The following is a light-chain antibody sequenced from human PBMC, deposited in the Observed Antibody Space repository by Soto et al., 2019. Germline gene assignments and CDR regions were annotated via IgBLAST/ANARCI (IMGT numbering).Light chain of an antibody. J-gene: IGKJ1*01. CDR2: AAS. Sequence: EIVLTQSPGALSLSPGERATLSCRASQSVRSGSLAWYQQKPGQAPRLLIYAASARATGIPDRFTGSGSGTDFALTVSILEPADFAVKYCQQYHNSPRTFGQGTKGQIK. CDR1: QSVRSGS. V-gene: IGKV3-20*01. CDR3: QQYHNSPRT.